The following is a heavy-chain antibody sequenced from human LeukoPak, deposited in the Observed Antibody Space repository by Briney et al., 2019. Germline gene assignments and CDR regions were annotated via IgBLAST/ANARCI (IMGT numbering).Heavy chain of an antibody. CDR1: GGSISSGSYD. J-gene: IGHJ4*02. V-gene: IGHV4-61*02. D-gene: IGHD6-19*01. CDR2: IYTSGST. Sequence: PSQTLSLTCTVSGGSISSGSYDWSWIRQPAGKGLEWIGRIYTSGSTNYNPSLKSRVTISVDTSKNQFSLKLSSVTAADTAVYYCAREQQWLVRYFDYWGQGTLVTVSS. CDR3: AREQQWLVRYFDY.